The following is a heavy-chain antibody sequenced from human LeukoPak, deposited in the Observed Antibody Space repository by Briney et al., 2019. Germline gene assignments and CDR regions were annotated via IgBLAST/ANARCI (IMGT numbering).Heavy chain of an antibody. CDR3: ARELVVVAATALFDY. Sequence: SGTLSLTCAVSGGSISSSNWWSWVRQPPGKGLEWIGEIYHSGSTNYNPSLKSRVTISVDKSKNQFSLKLSSVTAADTAVYYCARELVVVAATALFDYWGQGTLVTVSS. V-gene: IGHV4-4*02. D-gene: IGHD2-15*01. CDR1: GGSISSSNW. J-gene: IGHJ4*02. CDR2: IYHSGST.